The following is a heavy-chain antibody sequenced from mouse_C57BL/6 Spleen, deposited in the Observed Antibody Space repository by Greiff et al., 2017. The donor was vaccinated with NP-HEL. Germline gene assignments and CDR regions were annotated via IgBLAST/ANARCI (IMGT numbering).Heavy chain of an antibody. J-gene: IGHJ1*03. Sequence: QVQLQQSGPELVKPGASVKISCKASGYSFTSYYIHWVKQRPGQGLEWIGWIYPGSGNTKYNEKFKGKATLTADTSSSTAYMQLSSLTSEDSAVYYCARNYGSIHWYFDVWGTGTTVTVSS. V-gene: IGHV1-66*01. D-gene: IGHD1-1*01. CDR1: GYSFTSYY. CDR3: ARNYGSIHWYFDV. CDR2: IYPGSGNT.